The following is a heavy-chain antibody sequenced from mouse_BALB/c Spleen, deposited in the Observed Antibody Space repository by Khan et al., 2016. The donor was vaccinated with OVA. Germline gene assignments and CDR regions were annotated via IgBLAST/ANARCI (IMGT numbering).Heavy chain of an antibody. Sequence: QVQLKQSGPELVRPGVSVKISCKGSDYTFTDYPMHWVQQSHAKSLEWIGAVSTNYGCTNYNQKFKGKAIMTVDKSSSPAYMELARLTSEDSAIYKHKSDVGVTLIDYWSKGSMVTVTA. CDR1: DYTFTDYP. V-gene: IGHV1S137*01. J-gene: IGHJ3*01. CDR3: KSDVGVTLIDY. D-gene: IGHD1-3*01. CDR2: VSTNYGCT.